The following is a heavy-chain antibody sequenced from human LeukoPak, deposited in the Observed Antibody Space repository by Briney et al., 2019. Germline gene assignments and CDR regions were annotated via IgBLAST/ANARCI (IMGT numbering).Heavy chain of an antibody. CDR2: ISSSSSSI. CDR1: GFIFSSFS. D-gene: IGHD6-13*01. Sequence: GGSPRLSCAASGFIFSSFSMIWVRQAPGKGLEWVSYISSSSSSIYYADSVKGRFTISRDNAKNSLYLQMNSLRAEDTAVYYCARVWYSSSWPFDYWGQGTLVTVSS. V-gene: IGHV3-48*01. J-gene: IGHJ4*02. CDR3: ARVWYSSSWPFDY.